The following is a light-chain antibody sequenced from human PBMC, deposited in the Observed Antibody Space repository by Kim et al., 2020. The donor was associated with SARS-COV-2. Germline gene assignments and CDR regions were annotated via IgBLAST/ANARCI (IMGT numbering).Light chain of an antibody. CDR3: QQYNSNSWT. V-gene: IGKV1-5*03. CDR1: ENINNW. J-gene: IGKJ1*01. Sequence: DIQMTQSPSTLSASVGDRVTITCRASENINNWLAWFQQKPGKGPKVLIYKMSNLESGAPSRFSGSGSGTEFTLTISSLQPDDFATYYCQQYNSNSWTFGQETKVDIK. CDR2: KMS.